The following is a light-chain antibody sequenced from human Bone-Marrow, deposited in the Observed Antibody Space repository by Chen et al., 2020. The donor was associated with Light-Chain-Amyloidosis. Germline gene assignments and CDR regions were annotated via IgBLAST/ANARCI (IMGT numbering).Light chain of an antibody. V-gene: IGKV3-20*01. CDR1: QTISSNY. Sequence: EIVLPQSPGTPSLSTGEGANLSCRASQTISSNYLTWYQQKFGQAPRLLIYGSSSRATGIPDRFTGSGSGTDFTLTINRLEPEDFAMYYCQQYGTSPLTFGGGTKVEIK. CDR2: GSS. J-gene: IGKJ4*01. CDR3: QQYGTSPLT.